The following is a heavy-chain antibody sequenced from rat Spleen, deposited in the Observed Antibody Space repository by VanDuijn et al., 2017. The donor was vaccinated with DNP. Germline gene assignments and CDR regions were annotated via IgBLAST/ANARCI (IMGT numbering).Heavy chain of an antibody. CDR3: ARHALSGAMDA. Sequence: EVQLVESGGGLVQPGRSLKLSCTASGFTFSDYYMAWVRQAPKKGLEWVASINTDGGSTFYPDSVKGRFTISRDNAANTVYLQMDSLRSEDTATYYCARHALSGAMDAWGQGTSVTVSS. J-gene: IGHJ4*01. D-gene: IGHD1-1*01. CDR2: INTDGGST. V-gene: IGHV5-25*01. CDR1: GFTFSDYY.